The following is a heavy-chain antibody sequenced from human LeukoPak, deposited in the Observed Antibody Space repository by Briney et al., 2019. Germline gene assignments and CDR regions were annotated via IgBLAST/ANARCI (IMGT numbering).Heavy chain of an antibody. D-gene: IGHD6-19*01. J-gene: IGHJ6*02. CDR1: GFTFSSYG. Sequence: GRSLRLSCAASGFTFSSYGMHWVRQAPGKGLEWVAVISYDGSNKYYADSVKGRFTISRDNSKNTLYLQMNSLRAEDTAVYYCAKDLRSGSGWSLYYYYGMDVWGQGTTVTVSS. CDR3: AKDLRSGSGWSLYYYYGMDV. V-gene: IGHV3-30*18. CDR2: ISYDGSNK.